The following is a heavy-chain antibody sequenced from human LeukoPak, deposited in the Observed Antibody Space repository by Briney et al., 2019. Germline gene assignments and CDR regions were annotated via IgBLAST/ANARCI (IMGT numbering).Heavy chain of an antibody. CDR3: ATNSGYSSGWYVPNAFDI. D-gene: IGHD6-19*01. Sequence: ASVKVSCKASGYTFTGYYMHWVRQAPGQGLEWMGWINPNSGGTNYAQKFQGRVTMTRDTSISTAYMELSRLRSDDTAVYYCATNSGYSSGWYVPNAFDIWGRGTMVTVSS. J-gene: IGHJ3*02. CDR2: INPNSGGT. V-gene: IGHV1-2*02. CDR1: GYTFTGYY.